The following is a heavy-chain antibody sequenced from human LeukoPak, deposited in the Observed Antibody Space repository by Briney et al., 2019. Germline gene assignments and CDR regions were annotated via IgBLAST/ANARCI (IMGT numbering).Heavy chain of an antibody. Sequence: SSVKVSCRASGGTFSSYTISWVRQAPGQGLEWMGRIIPILGIANYAQKFQGRVTITADKSTSTAYMELSRLRSEDTAVNYCAASDTAMVIPHYYYYYGMDVWGQGTTVTVSS. J-gene: IGHJ6*02. V-gene: IGHV1-69*02. D-gene: IGHD5-18*01. CDR3: AASDTAMVIPHYYYYYGMDV. CDR1: GGTFSSYT. CDR2: IIPILGIA.